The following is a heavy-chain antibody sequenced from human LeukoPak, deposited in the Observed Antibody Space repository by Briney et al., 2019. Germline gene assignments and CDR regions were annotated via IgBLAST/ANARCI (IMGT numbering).Heavy chain of an antibody. J-gene: IGHJ3*02. Sequence: GGSLRLSCAASGFSFNSDWMDWVRQAPGKGLEWVANIKQDGSEKYYVDSVKGRFTISRDNAKNSLYLQMNSLRAEDTAVYYCAREGYCSGGSCFAFDIWGQGTMVTVSS. CDR2: IKQDGSEK. CDR1: GFSFNSDW. CDR3: AREGYCSGGSCFAFDI. D-gene: IGHD2-15*01. V-gene: IGHV3-7*03.